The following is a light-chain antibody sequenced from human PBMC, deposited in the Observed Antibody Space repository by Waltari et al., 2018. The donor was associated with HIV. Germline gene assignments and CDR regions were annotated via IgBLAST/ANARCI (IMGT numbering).Light chain of an antibody. Sequence: QAVVPQEPSLTVSPGGTVTLTCGSSPGAVTSGHYPSWFQQKPGQAPRTLIYDTSNKHSWTPARFSGSLLGGKAALTLSGAQPEDEAEYYCLLSYSGAGGRVFGGGTKLTVL. CDR1: PGAVTSGHY. CDR3: LLSYSGAGGRV. CDR2: DTS. J-gene: IGLJ3*02. V-gene: IGLV7-46*01.